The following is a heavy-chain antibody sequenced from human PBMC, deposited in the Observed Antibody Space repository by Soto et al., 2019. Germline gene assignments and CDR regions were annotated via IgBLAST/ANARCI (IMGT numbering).Heavy chain of an antibody. CDR2: VYFSGST. D-gene: IGHD6-19*01. Sequence: SETLSLTCTVSGASISSSYWSWIRQSPGKGLEWIGYVYFSGSTKYNPSLKSRVTILVDMSKNQFSLRLTSVTSADTAVYYCSRERGAVASTADAFDIWGQGTMVTVSS. CDR1: GASISSSY. V-gene: IGHV4-59*01. J-gene: IGHJ3*02. CDR3: SRERGAVASTADAFDI.